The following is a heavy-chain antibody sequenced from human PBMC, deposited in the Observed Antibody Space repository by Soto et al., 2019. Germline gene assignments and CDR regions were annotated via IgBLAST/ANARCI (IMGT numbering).Heavy chain of an antibody. CDR1: GSTFSSYS. J-gene: IGHJ4*02. D-gene: IGHD3-10*01. CDR2: ISSSTNNI. CDR3: AGDHYGSDNYFLHY. V-gene: IGHV3-48*02. Sequence: EVQLVESGGGLVQAGGSLRLYCSASGSTFSSYSMNWVRQAPGKGLEWVSYISSSTNNIHYADSVKGRFTISRDNARNSLYLQMNSLRDEDTAVYYCAGDHYGSDNYFLHYWGQGTLVTVSS.